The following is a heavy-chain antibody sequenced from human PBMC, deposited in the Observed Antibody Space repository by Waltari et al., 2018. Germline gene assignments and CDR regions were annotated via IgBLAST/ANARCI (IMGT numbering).Heavy chain of an antibody. V-gene: IGHV4-59*08. CDR3: ARHYGMVVDYYYYYGLDV. D-gene: IGHD3-3*01. CDR2: MSSSGTT. J-gene: IGHJ6*02. Sequence: QVLLQESGPGLVKSSETLSLTCSVSVYSISRYYWSWIRQAPGKGLEWIGYMSSSGTTKYNPSRKMRVTISVDTSKSQLLLRLRSVTASDTAVYYCARHYGMVVDYYYYYGLDVWGQGTTVTVS. CDR1: VYSISRYY.